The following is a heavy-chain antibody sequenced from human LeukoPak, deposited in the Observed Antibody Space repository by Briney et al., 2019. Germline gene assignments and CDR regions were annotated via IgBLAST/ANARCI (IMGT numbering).Heavy chain of an antibody. CDR3: ARDSFWSGFSFYYYYGMDV. CDR2: ISSSSSYI. J-gene: IGHJ6*02. D-gene: IGHD3-3*01. CDR1: GFTFSSYS. V-gene: IGHV3-21*01. Sequence: GGSLRLSCAASGFTFSSYSMNWVRQAPGKGLEWVSSISSSSSYIYYADSVKGRFTISRDNAKNSLYLQMNSLRAEDTAVYYCARDSFWSGFSFYYYYGMDVWGQGTTVTVSS.